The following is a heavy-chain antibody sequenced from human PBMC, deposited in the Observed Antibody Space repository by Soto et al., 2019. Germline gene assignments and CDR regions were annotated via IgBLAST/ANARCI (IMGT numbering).Heavy chain of an antibody. CDR2: IYYSGST. D-gene: IGHD3-10*01. Sequence: SETLSLTGTVSGGSISSGDYYLSWIRQPPGKGLEWIGYIYYSGSTYYNPSLKSRVTISVDTSKNQFSLKLSSVTAADTAVYYCARGSMVRGVTTGYYFDYWGQGTLVTAPQ. CDR3: ARGSMVRGVTTGYYFDY. CDR1: GGSISSGDYY. J-gene: IGHJ4*02. V-gene: IGHV4-30-4*01.